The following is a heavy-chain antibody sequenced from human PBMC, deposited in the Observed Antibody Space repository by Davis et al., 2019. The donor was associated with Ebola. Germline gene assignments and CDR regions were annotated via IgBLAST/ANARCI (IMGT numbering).Heavy chain of an antibody. D-gene: IGHD3-22*01. V-gene: IGHV3-15*01. J-gene: IGHJ3*01. CDR3: STGSMIEGQTHAFDL. CDR2: IKSKCAGGRT. CDR1: GFTFTYAW. Sequence: GESLKISCAASGFTFTYAWMTCVRQAPGNGLVGVGRIKSKCAGGRTDYAAPVKGRFTISRDDSKNTLFLQLNSLKSEDTAVYYCSTGSMIEGQTHAFDLWGQGTMVNVSS.